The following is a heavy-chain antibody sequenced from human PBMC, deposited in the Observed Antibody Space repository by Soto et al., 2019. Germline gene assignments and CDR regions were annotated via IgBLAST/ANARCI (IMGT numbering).Heavy chain of an antibody. Sequence: ASVKVSCTAFGYTFASYDINWVRQAPGQGLEWMGWINAGNGNTKYSQKFQGRVTITRDTSASTAYMELSSLRSEDTAVYYCARSIVVVTAADYWGQGTLVTVSS. CDR1: GYTFASYD. V-gene: IGHV1-3*01. CDR2: INAGNGNT. D-gene: IGHD2-21*02. CDR3: ARSIVVVTAADY. J-gene: IGHJ4*02.